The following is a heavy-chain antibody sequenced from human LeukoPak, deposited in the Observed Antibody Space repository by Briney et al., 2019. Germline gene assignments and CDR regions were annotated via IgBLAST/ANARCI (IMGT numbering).Heavy chain of an antibody. V-gene: IGHV3-23*01. D-gene: IGHD6-13*01. Sequence: GGSLRLSCAASGFTFSNYGMSWVRQAPGKGLEWVSAISGSGGYPYYADSVKGRFTISRDNSKNTLYLQMNSLRAEDTAVYYCAKAGFSSSWSKPDNWFDPWGQGTLVTVSS. CDR3: AKAGFSSSWSKPDNWFDP. CDR2: ISGSGGYP. J-gene: IGHJ5*02. CDR1: GFTFSNYG.